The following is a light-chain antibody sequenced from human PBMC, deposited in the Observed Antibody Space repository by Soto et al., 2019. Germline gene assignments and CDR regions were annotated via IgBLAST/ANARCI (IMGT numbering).Light chain of an antibody. CDR1: QSISSW. J-gene: IGKJ1*01. CDR2: KAS. Sequence: DIQMTQSPSTLSASVGDRVTITCRASQSISSWLAWYQQKPGKAPKLLIYKASSLESGVPSRFSGSGSGTVFTLTISSQHPDYFATYYCQQYNSYSAFGQGTKVEIK. V-gene: IGKV1-5*03. CDR3: QQYNSYSA.